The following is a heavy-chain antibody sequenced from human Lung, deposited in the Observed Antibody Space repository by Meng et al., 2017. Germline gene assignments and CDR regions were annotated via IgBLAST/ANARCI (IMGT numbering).Heavy chain of an antibody. CDR2: INHSGST. V-gene: IGHV4-34*01. CDR1: GGSFSDYY. CDR3: ARGPTTMAHDFDY. J-gene: IGHJ4*02. Sequence: VHLTQGGEELLRPSETLSLTWVFPGGSFSDYYWSWIRQPPGKGLEWIGEINHSGSTNYNPSLESRATISVDTSQNNLSLKLSSVTAADSAVYYCARGPTTMAHDFDYWGQGTLVTVSS. D-gene: IGHD4-11*01.